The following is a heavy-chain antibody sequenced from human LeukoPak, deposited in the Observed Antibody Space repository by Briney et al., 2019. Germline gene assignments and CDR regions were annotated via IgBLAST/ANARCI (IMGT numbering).Heavy chain of an antibody. Sequence: GGSLRLSCAASGFTFSSYAMHWVRQAPGKGLEWVAVMSYDGSNKYYADSVKGRFTISRDNSKNTLYLQMNSLRAEDTAVYYCARDFTPEYYYYGMDVWGQGTTVTVSS. CDR1: GFTFSSYA. V-gene: IGHV3-30-3*01. CDR2: MSYDGSNK. CDR3: ARDFTPEYYYYGMDV. J-gene: IGHJ6*02.